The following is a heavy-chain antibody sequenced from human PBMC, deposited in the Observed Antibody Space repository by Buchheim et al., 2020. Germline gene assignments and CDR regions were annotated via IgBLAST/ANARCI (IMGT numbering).Heavy chain of an antibody. CDR2: IYYSGST. CDR1: GGSISSGGYY. V-gene: IGHV4-31*03. CDR3: ARDSRRDSSNWYFDY. D-gene: IGHD6-13*01. J-gene: IGHJ4*02. Sequence: QVQLQESGPGLVKPSQTLSLTCTVSGGSISSGGYYWSWIRQYPGKGLEWIGYIYYSGSTYYNPSLKSRVTFSIDTSKAQFSLKLSSLTAADTAVYYCARDSRRDSSNWYFDYWGQGSL.